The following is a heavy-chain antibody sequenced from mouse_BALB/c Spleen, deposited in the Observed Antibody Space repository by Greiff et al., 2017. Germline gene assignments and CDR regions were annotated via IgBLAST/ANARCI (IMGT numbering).Heavy chain of an antibody. V-gene: IGHV5-6-3*01. CDR1: GFTFSSYG. J-gene: IGHJ4*01. D-gene: IGHD2-14*01. Sequence: EVKLVESGGGLVQPGGSLKLSCAASGFTFSSYGMSWVRQTPDKRLELVATINSNGGSTYYPDSVKGRFTISRDNAKNTLYLQMSSLKSEDTAMYYCARVYRYDRGYAMDYWGQGTSVTVSS. CDR3: ARVYRYDRGYAMDY. CDR2: INSNGGST.